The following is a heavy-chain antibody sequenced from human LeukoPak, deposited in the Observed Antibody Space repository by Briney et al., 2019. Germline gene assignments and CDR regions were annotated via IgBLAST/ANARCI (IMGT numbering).Heavy chain of an antibody. V-gene: IGHV3-23*01. Sequence: GGSLRLSCAASGFTFRSYAMNWVRQAPGKGLEWVSSISGSGGSTYYADSVKGRFTISRDNSKNTLYLQMNSLRAEDTAVYYCAKEREVGTTWGSVDYWGQETLVTVSS. J-gene: IGHJ4*02. CDR1: GFTFRSYA. CDR3: AKEREVGTTWGSVDY. CDR2: ISGSGGST. D-gene: IGHD1-26*01.